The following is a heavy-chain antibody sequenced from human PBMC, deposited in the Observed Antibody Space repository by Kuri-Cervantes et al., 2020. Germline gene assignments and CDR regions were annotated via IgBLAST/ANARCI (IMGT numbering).Heavy chain of an antibody. V-gene: IGHV4-39*07. CDR3: ARGGVSRCSSTSCYRGLYYYGMDV. J-gene: IGHJ6*02. Sequence: SETLSLTCTVSGDSMNNNHWWNWFRQPPGKGLEWIGSIYYSGSTYYNPSLKSRVTISVDTSKNQFSLKLSSVTAADTAVYYCARGGVSRCSSTSCYRGLYYYGMDVWGQGTTVTVSS. CDR1: GDSMNNNHW. D-gene: IGHD2-2*02. CDR2: IYYSGST.